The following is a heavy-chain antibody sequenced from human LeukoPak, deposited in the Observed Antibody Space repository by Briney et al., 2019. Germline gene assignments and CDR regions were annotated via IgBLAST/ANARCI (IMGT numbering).Heavy chain of an antibody. CDR2: IKPDGSDE. Sequence: PGGSLRLSCAASGFTFSSYWMNWVRQAPGKGLEWVANIKPDGSDESYVDSVKGRFTISRDNAKNSLYLQMNSLRAEDTAVYYCARDTSLGGMDVWGQGTPVTVSS. CDR1: GFTFSSYW. J-gene: IGHJ6*02. D-gene: IGHD2-2*01. CDR3: ARDTSLGGMDV. V-gene: IGHV3-7*01.